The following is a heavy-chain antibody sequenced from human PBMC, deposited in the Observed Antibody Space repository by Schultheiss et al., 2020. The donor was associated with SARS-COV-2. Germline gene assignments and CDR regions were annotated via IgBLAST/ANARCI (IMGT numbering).Heavy chain of an antibody. CDR1: GGSISSGSYY. Sequence: SETLSLTCTVSGGSISSGSYYWSWIRQPAGKGLEWIGRIYTSGSTNYNPSLKSRVTISVDTSKNQFSLKLSSVTAADTAVYYYARSRGYYDSSGYYYDYYYYGMDVWGQGTTVTVSS. D-gene: IGHD3-22*01. J-gene: IGHJ6*02. CDR2: IYTSGST. V-gene: IGHV4-61*02. CDR3: ARSRGYYDSSGYYYDYYYYGMDV.